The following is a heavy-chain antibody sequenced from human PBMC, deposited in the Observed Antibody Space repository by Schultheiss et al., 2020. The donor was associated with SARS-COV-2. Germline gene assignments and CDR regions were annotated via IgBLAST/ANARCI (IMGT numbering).Heavy chain of an antibody. CDR1: GFTFSNAW. D-gene: IGHD2-15*01. V-gene: IGHV3-53*01. Sequence: GGSLRLSCAASGFTFSNAWMNWVRQAPGKGLEWVSVIYSGGSTYYADSVKGRFTISRDNAKNSLYLQMNSLRAEDTAVYYCAKDIVVVVAAMDYWGQGTLVTVSS. CDR2: IYSGGST. CDR3: AKDIVVVVAAMDY. J-gene: IGHJ4*02.